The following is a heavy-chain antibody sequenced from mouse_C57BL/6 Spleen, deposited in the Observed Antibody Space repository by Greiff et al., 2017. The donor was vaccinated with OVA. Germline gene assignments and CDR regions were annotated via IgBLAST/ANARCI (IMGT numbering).Heavy chain of an antibody. CDR1: GFTFSSYA. CDR2: ISSGGDYI. CDR3: TRASNFYAMDY. V-gene: IGHV5-9-1*02. J-gene: IGHJ4*01. Sequence: EVKLMESGEGLVKPGGSLKLSCAASGFTFSSYAMSWVRQTPEKRLEWVAYISSGGDYIYYADTVKGRFTISRDNARNTLYLQMSSLKSEDTAMYYCTRASNFYAMDYWGQGTSVTVSS. D-gene: IGHD2-5*01.